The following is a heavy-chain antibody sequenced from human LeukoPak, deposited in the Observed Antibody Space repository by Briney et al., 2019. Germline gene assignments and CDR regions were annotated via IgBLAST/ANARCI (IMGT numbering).Heavy chain of an antibody. CDR1: GFTFTNHW. CDR2: IKQDGGEK. D-gene: IGHD5-12*01. CDR3: ARRGSGYDLVGYFDY. J-gene: IGHJ4*02. Sequence: PGGSLRLSCVTSGFTFTNHWMSWVRQAPGKGLEWVANIKQDGGEKNYVDSVKGRFTISRDNAKNSLYLQMNSLRAEDTAVYYCARRGSGYDLVGYFDYWGQGTLVTVSS. V-gene: IGHV3-7*01.